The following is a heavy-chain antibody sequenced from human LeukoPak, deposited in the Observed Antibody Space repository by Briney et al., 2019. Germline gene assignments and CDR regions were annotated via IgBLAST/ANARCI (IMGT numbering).Heavy chain of an antibody. CDR1: GDSITTSSYY. V-gene: IGHV4-39*01. Sequence: ENLSLTFTASGDSITTSSYYWGWIRPPPGKGLERIGNIYYSGSTYYNPSLKSRVTISVDTSKNQFSLWLSSVTAADTAVYYCARLETYDSTLDYWGQGTLVTVSS. CDR2: IYYSGST. CDR3: ARLETYDSTLDY. D-gene: IGHD3-22*01. J-gene: IGHJ4*02.